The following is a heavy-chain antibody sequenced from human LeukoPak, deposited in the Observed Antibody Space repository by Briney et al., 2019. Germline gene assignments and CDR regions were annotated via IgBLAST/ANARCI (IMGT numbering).Heavy chain of an antibody. Sequence: ASVKVSCKASGYTFTSYYMHWVRQAPGQGLEWMGIINPSGGSTSYAQKFQGRVTMTRDTSTSTVYMELSSLRSEDTAVYYCARDRSFGVVIGYYYYMDVWGKGTTVTVSS. D-gene: IGHD3-3*01. V-gene: IGHV1-46*01. CDR3: ARDRSFGVVIGYYYYMDV. CDR2: INPSGGST. J-gene: IGHJ6*03. CDR1: GYTFTSYY.